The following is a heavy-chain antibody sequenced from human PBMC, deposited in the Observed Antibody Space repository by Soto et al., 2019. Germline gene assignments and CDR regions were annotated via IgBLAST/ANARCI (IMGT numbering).Heavy chain of an antibody. V-gene: IGHV1-46*03. D-gene: IGHD1-1*01. J-gene: IGHJ3*02. CDR3: VSDWTGTTFRGDAFDI. CDR1: GYTFTDYY. CDR2: IKPSGGIT. Sequence: QVQLVQSGAEVKRPGASMRVSCKASGYTFTDYYIHWVRQAPGQGLEWMGIIKPSGGITTYGQKFQGRITMTRDTSTNTVYMELSSVRSDDMAVYYCVSDWTGTTFRGDAFDIGGQGTTVNVSS.